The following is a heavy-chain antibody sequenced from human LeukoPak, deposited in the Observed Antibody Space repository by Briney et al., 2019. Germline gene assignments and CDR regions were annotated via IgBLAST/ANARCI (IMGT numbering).Heavy chain of an antibody. Sequence: ASVKVSCKASGYTFTGYYMHWVRQAPGQGLEWMGWINPNSGGTNYAQKFQGRVTMTRDTSISTAYMELSRLRSDDTAVYYCARRIWAYCGGDCYSDDMDVWGKGTTVTASS. CDR1: GYTFTGYY. J-gene: IGHJ6*03. CDR2: INPNSGGT. V-gene: IGHV1-2*02. D-gene: IGHD2-21*02. CDR3: ARRIWAYCGGDCYSDDMDV.